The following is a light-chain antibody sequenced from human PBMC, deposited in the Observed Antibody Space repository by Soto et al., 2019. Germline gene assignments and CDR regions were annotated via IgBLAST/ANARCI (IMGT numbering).Light chain of an antibody. Sequence: QSALTQPASVSGSPGQSITISCTGTSSDVGGYNYVSRYQQHPGKAPKLMIYDVSNRPSGVSNRFSGSKSGNTASLTISGLQAEDEADYYCNSYTSSSALVFGGGTKLTVL. V-gene: IGLV2-14*01. J-gene: IGLJ2*01. CDR3: NSYTSSSALV. CDR1: SSDVGGYNY. CDR2: DVS.